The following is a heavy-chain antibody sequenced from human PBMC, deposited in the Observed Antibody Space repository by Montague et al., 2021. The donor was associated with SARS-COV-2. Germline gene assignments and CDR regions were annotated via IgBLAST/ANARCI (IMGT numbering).Heavy chain of an antibody. V-gene: IGHV3-23*01. CDR3: AKVRTAYFSGAGSFDFDY. Sequence: SLRLSCAASGFTFGIYAMSWVRQAPGKGLDWVSGLSGSGGITYYADSVKGRFTIPRDNSKNTLFLHMNSLRAEDTAVYYCAKVRTAYFSGAGSFDFDYWGQGSLVTVSS. CDR1: GFTFGIYA. CDR2: LSGSGGIT. J-gene: IGHJ4*02. D-gene: IGHD3-10*01.